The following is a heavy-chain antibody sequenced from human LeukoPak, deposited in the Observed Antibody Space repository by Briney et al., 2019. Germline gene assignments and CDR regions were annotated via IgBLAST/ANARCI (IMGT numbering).Heavy chain of an antibody. J-gene: IGHJ3*02. CDR1: GYSFTSYW. Sequence: GESLKISCKGSGYSFTSYWIGWARQMPGKGLEWMGIIYPGDSDTRYSPSFQGQVTISTDKSISTAYLQWSSLKASDTAMYYCASPGGGYSYGHGIAFDIWGQGTMVTVSS. CDR3: ASPGGGYSYGHGIAFDI. CDR2: IYPGDSDT. V-gene: IGHV5-51*01. D-gene: IGHD5-18*01.